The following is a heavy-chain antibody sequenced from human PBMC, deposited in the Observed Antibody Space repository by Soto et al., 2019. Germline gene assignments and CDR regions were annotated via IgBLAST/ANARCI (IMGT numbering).Heavy chain of an antibody. CDR2: INAGNGNT. Sequence: GASVKVSCKASGYTFTSYAMHWVRQAPGQRLEWMGWINAGNGNTKYSQKFQGRVTITRDTSASTAYMELSSLRSEDTAVYYCASVVTRPYGXYEPYFDYWGQGTLVTVSS. D-gene: IGHD4-17*01. V-gene: IGHV1-3*01. CDR3: ASVVTRPYGXYEPYFDY. CDR1: GYTFTSYA. J-gene: IGHJ4*02.